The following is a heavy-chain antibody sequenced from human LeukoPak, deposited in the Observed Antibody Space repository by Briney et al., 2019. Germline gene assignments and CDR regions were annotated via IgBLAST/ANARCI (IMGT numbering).Heavy chain of an antibody. CDR1: GGSFSGYN. D-gene: IGHD3-22*01. CDR3: VSDAYDSSGYYSDEYFQH. J-gene: IGHJ1*01. CDR2: INHSGST. V-gene: IGHV4-34*01. Sequence: PSETLSLTCAVYGGSFSGYNWSWIRQPPGKGLEWIGEINHSGSTNYNPSLKSRVTISVDTSKNQFSLKLSSVTAADTAVYYCVSDAYDSSGYYSDEYFQHWGQSTLVTVSS.